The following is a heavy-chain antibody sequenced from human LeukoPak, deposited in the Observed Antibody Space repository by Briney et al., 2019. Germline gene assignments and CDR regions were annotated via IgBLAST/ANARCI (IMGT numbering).Heavy chain of an antibody. J-gene: IGHJ4*02. CDR2: INPNSGGT. V-gene: IGHV1-2*02. CDR3: ARGRRLTRGPTTPEYYFDY. D-gene: IGHD1-26*01. CDR1: GYTFTGYY. Sequence: GASVKDSCKASGYTFTGYYMHWVRQAPGQGLEWMGWINPNSGGTNYAQKFQGRVTMTRDTSISTAYMELSRLRSDDTAVYYCARGRRLTRGPTTPEYYFDYWGQGTLVTVSS.